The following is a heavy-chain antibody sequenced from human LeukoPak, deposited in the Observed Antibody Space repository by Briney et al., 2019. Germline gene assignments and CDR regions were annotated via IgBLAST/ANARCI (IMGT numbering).Heavy chain of an antibody. CDR3: ARLWFGELHTSQFDY. CDR2: IRYDGSNK. D-gene: IGHD3-10*01. CDR1: GFSFSNYN. Sequence: PGGSLRLSCAASGFSFSNYNMHWVRQAPGKGLEWVAFIRYDGSNKYYADSVKGRFTISRDNSKNTLYLQMNSLRAEDTAVYYCARLWFGELHTSQFDYWGQGTLVTVSS. V-gene: IGHV3-30*02. J-gene: IGHJ4*02.